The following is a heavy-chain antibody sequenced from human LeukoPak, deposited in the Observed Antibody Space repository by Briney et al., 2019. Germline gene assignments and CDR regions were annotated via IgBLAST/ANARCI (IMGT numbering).Heavy chain of an antibody. CDR1: GFTFSSYG. V-gene: IGHV3-30*02. D-gene: IGHD3-10*02. J-gene: IGHJ6*04. CDR3: AELGITMIGGV. CDR2: IRYDGSKK. Sequence: GGSLRLSCAASGFTFSSYGMHWVRQAPGKGLEWVAFIRYDGSKKYYADSVKGRFTISRDNAKNSLYLQMNSLRAEDTAVYYCAELGITMIGGVWGKGTTVTISS.